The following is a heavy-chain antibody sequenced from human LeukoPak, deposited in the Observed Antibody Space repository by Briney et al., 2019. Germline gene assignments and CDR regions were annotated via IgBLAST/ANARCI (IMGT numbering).Heavy chain of an antibody. Sequence: ASVKVSCKASGYTFTTYYMHWVRQAPGQGLEWMGWISAYNGNTNYAQKLQGTVTMTTDTSTSTAYMELRSLRSDDTAVYYCARDGYSYSQTFDYWGQGTLVTVSS. D-gene: IGHD5-18*01. CDR2: ISAYNGNT. V-gene: IGHV1-18*04. CDR3: ARDGYSYSQTFDY. J-gene: IGHJ4*02. CDR1: GYTFTTYY.